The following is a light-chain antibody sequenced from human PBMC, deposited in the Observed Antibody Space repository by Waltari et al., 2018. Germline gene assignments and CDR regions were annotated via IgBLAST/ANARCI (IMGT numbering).Light chain of an antibody. V-gene: IGLV2-14*01. CDR2: DVS. J-gene: IGLJ1*01. CDR3: SSYTISSTYV. CDR1: SSDVGGYNY. Sequence: QSALTQPAYVSGSLGQSVTVSCTGTSSDVGGYNYVSWYQQHPGEAPKLMIYDVSQRPSVVSNRFSGSKSGNTASLTISGLQADDEADYYCSSYTISSTYVFGTGTKVTVL.